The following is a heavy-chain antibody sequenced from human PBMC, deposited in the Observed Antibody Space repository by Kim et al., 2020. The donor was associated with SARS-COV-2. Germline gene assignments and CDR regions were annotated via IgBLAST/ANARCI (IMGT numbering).Heavy chain of an antibody. CDR3: AGWGSYVA. V-gene: IGHV4-39*01. CDR1: GGSISSSSYY. CDR2: MYYSGST. D-gene: IGHD1-26*01. J-gene: IGHJ5*02. Sequence: SETLSLTCTVSGGSISSSSYYWGWIRQPPGKGLEWIGSMYYSGSTYYNPSLKSRVTISADTSKNQFSLKLSSVTAADTAVYYCAGWGSYVAWGQGTLVTV.